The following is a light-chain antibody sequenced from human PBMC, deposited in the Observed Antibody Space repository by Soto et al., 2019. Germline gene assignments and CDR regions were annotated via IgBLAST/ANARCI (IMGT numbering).Light chain of an antibody. Sequence: EIVMTQSPATLSVSPGERATLSCRASQSINSNFSWYQQNPGQAPRVLIYGASTRATGIPARFSGSGSGTEFTLTISSLQSEDFAVYYCQQYDNWPPWTFGQGTKVDIK. CDR2: GAS. J-gene: IGKJ1*01. CDR3: QQYDNWPPWT. V-gene: IGKV3-15*01. CDR1: QSINSN.